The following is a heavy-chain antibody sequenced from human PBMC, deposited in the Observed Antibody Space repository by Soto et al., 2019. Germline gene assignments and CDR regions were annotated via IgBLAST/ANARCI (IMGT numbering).Heavy chain of an antibody. Sequence: QITLTESGPTLVKPTQTLTLTCTFSGFSLTTSGVGVGWIRQPPGKAPEWLALVYWDDDKRYSPSLKNRLTITKDTXKXQVXLXMXXXXXXXXXXXXXXXXXXXXXXXXXXXXXXGQGTMVTVSS. CDR1: GFSLTTSGVG. V-gene: IGHV2-5*02. CDR3: XXXXXXXXXXXXXXXX. J-gene: IGHJ3*01. CDR2: VYWDDDK.